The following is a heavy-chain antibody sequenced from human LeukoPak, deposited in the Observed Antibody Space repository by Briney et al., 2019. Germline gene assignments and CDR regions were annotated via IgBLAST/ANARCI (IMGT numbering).Heavy chain of an antibody. V-gene: IGHV1-2*02. CDR3: ARDFGPYCSSTSCYPASYYFDY. D-gene: IGHD2-2*01. CDR2: INPNSGGT. J-gene: IGHJ4*02. Sequence: ASVKVSCKASGYTFTGYYMHWVRQAPGQGLEWMGWINPNSGGTNYAQKFQGRVTMTRDTSISTAYMELSRLRSDDTAVYYCARDFGPYCSSTSCYPASYYFDYWGQGTLVTVSS. CDR1: GYTFTGYY.